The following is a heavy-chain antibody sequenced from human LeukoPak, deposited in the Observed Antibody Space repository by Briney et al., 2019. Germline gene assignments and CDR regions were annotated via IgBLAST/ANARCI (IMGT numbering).Heavy chain of an antibody. Sequence: GGSLRLSCAASGFTFSSYGMSWVRQAPGKGLEWVSAISGSGGSTYYADSVKGRFTISRDNSKNTLYLQMNSLRAEDTAVYYCAKVLSGWYGLDYWGQGTLVTVSS. D-gene: IGHD6-19*01. CDR2: ISGSGGST. J-gene: IGHJ4*02. CDR1: GFTFSSYG. CDR3: AKVLSGWYGLDY. V-gene: IGHV3-23*01.